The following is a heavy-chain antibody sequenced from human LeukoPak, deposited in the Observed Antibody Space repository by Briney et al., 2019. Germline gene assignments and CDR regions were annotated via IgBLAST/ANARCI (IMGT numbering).Heavy chain of an antibody. D-gene: IGHD3-10*01. CDR2: TRNKAISYTT. Sequence: GGSLRLSCAASGFTFSDHYMDWVRQAPGKGLEWVGRTRNKAISYTTEYAASVKGRFTISRDDSKNSLYLQMNSLKTEDTAVYYCARAGGSGSSIFDYWGQGTLVTVSS. V-gene: IGHV3-72*01. J-gene: IGHJ4*02. CDR3: ARAGGSGSSIFDY. CDR1: GFTFSDHY.